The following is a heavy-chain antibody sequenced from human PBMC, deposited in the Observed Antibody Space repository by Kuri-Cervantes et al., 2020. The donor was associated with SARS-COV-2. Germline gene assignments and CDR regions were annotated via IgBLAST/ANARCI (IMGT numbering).Heavy chain of an antibody. Sequence: ASVKVSCKASGYTFSNYNMHWVRQAPGQRLEWMGWINTGNGNTKYSQKLQGRITISRDTSASTAYMELSRLRSEDTAVYYCARVGPVISPVDVWGQGTTVTVSS. J-gene: IGHJ6*02. CDR2: INTGNGNT. V-gene: IGHV1-3*04. CDR3: ARVGPVISPVDV. D-gene: IGHD2-2*01. CDR1: GYTFSNYN.